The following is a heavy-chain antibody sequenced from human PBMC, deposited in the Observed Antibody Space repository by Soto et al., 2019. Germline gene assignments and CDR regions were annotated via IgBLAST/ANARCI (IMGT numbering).Heavy chain of an antibody. D-gene: IGHD3-3*01. Sequence: GSLRLSCAASGFTFSNAWMSWVRQAPGKGLEWVGRIKSKTDGGTTDYAAPVKGRFTISRDDSKNTLYLQMNSLKTEDTAVYYCTTDLIVLRFLEWTNYYYGMDVWGQGTTVTVSS. CDR2: IKSKTDGGTT. CDR3: TTDLIVLRFLEWTNYYYGMDV. V-gene: IGHV3-15*01. J-gene: IGHJ6*02. CDR1: GFTFSNAW.